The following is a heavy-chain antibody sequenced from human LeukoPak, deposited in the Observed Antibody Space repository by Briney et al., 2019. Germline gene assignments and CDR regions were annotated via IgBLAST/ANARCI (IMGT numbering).Heavy chain of an antibody. CDR3: ARVGSSSWIFDY. Sequence: SETLSLTCTVSGGSISSYYWSWIRQPPGKGLEWIGYIYYSGSTNYNPSLKSRVTISVDTSKNQFSLKLSSVTAADTAVYYCARVGSSSWIFDYWGQGTLVTVSS. J-gene: IGHJ4*02. CDR2: IYYSGST. D-gene: IGHD6-13*01. V-gene: IGHV4-59*12. CDR1: GGSISSYY.